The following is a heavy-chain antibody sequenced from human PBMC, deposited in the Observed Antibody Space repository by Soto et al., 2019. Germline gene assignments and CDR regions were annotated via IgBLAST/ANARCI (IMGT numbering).Heavy chain of an antibody. CDR1: GYTFTSYG. Sequence: QVHLVQSGAEVKKPGASVKVSCKASGYTFTSYGITWVRQAPGQGLEWMGWISAHNGNTDYAQKLQGRVIVTRDTSTSTVYMELRSLRSDDTAVYYCARGWYGDYWGQGALVTVSS. J-gene: IGHJ4*02. CDR2: ISAHNGNT. D-gene: IGHD2-15*01. CDR3: ARGWYGDY. V-gene: IGHV1-18*01.